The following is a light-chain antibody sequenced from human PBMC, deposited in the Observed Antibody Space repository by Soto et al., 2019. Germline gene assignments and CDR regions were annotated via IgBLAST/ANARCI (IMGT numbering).Light chain of an antibody. Sequence: DIQMTQSPSSVSASVGDRVTMTCWASQDISSWLVWYQQKPGKAPKLLIYAASSLQSGVPSRFSGSGSGTDFSLTISSLQPEDFATYYCQQANSFPWTFGQGTKVEIK. CDR1: QDISSW. V-gene: IGKV1-12*01. CDR2: AAS. CDR3: QQANSFPWT. J-gene: IGKJ1*01.